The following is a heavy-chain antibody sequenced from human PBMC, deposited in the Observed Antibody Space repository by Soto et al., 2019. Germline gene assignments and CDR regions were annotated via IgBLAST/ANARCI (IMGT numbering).Heavy chain of an antibody. D-gene: IGHD4-4*01. CDR2: IYYSGST. CDR1: GGSISSGDYY. CDR3: ARGEATVADNWFDP. V-gene: IGHV4-30-4*01. J-gene: IGHJ5*02. Sequence: QVQLQESGPGLVKPSQTLSLTCTVSGGSISSGDYYWSWIRQPPGKGLGWIGYIYYSGSTYYNPYLKSRVTISVDTSKNQFSLKLSSVTAADTAVYYCARGEATVADNWFDPWGQGTLVTVSS.